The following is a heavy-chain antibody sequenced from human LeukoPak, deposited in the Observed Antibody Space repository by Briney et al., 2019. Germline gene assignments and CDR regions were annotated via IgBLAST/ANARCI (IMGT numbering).Heavy chain of an antibody. CDR3: ARGWRLRLGESHIDY. D-gene: IGHD3-16*01. CDR1: GFTFSSYS. V-gene: IGHV3-21*01. CDR2: ISSSSSYI. J-gene: IGHJ4*02. Sequence: PGGSLRLSCAASGFTFSSYSMNWVRQTPGKGLEWVSSISSSSSYIYYADSVKGRFTISRDNAKNSLYLQMNSLRAEDTAVYYCARGWRLRLGESHIDYWGQGTLVTVSS.